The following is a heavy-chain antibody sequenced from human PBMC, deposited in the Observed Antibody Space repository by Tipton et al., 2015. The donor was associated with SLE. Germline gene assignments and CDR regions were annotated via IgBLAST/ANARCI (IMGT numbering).Heavy chain of an antibody. CDR1: GGSISSYY. CDR2: IYTSGST. V-gene: IGHV4-4*08. Sequence: LRLSCTVSGGSISSYYWSWIRQPPGKGLEWIGYIYTSGSTNYNPSLKSRVTISVDTSKNQFSLKLSSVTAADTAVYYCARNPITMVRGVIPGAFDIWGQGTMVTVSS. D-gene: IGHD3-10*01. CDR3: ARNPITMVRGVIPGAFDI. J-gene: IGHJ3*02.